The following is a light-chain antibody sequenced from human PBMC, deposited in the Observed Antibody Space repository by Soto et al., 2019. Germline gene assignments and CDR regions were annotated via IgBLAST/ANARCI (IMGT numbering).Light chain of an antibody. CDR3: QQYHDSPMNT. CDR1: QSVRSTF. V-gene: IGKV3-20*01. CDR2: GAS. J-gene: IGKJ2*01. Sequence: VLPQSPDTLSLSPGDRVTLSCRASQSVRSTFLAWYQQKPGQAPRLLIYGASNRATGIPGRFSGSASGTDFTLTISRLEPDDSAVYYCQQYHDSPMNTFGQGTKLEIK.